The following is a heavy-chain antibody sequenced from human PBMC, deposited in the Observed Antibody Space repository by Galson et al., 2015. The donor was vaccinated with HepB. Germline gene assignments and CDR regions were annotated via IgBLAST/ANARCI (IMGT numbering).Heavy chain of an antibody. D-gene: IGHD6-13*01. Sequence: LRLSCAASGFAFSSNAMSWVRQAPGKGLEWVSAISGSGGTTYYADSMKGRFTVSRDNSRNTLFLQITSLRADDTAVYYCANRGFYTSSWHDYWGQGTLVTVSS. V-gene: IGHV3-23*01. CDR3: ANRGFYTSSWHDY. J-gene: IGHJ4*02. CDR2: ISGSGGTT. CDR1: GFAFSSNA.